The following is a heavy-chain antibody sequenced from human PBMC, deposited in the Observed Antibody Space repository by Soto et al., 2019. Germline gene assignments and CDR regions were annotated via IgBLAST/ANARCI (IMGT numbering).Heavy chain of an antibody. CDR2: IGIVGDT. J-gene: IGHJ6*02. Sequence: DVQLVESGGTLVRPGGSLKPSGAALGFSSSDYDMHWVRQATGKGLEWVSGIGIVGDTYYTGSVKGRFTISRENAKNSLYLQMNSLRAGDTAVYYCARDRHGMDVWGQGTTVTVSS. V-gene: IGHV3-13*01. CDR1: GFSSSDYD. CDR3: ARDRHGMDV.